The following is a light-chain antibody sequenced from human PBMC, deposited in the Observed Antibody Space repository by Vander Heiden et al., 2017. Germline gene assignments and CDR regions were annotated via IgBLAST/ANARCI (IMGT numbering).Light chain of an antibody. Sequence: SVLTQPPSASGTPGQRVTIACSGSSCNIGSNSVYWYQQLPGTAPKLLIYSNNQRPSGVPDRFSGYKSGTSASLAISGLRSEDEADYYCAAWDDSLSGPVFGTGTKVTVL. CDR2: SNN. CDR3: AAWDDSLSGPV. CDR1: SCNIGSNS. J-gene: IGLJ1*01. V-gene: IGLV1-47*02.